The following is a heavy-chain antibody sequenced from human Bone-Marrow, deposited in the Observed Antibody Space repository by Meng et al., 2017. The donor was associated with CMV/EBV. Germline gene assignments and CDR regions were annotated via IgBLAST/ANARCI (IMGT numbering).Heavy chain of an antibody. CDR3: AKGGGSGYSN. CDR2: ISGSGGST. CDR1: GFTFSTYA. D-gene: IGHD3-3*01. Sequence: LSCEASGFTFSTYAMTWVRQAPGKGLEWVSGISGSGGSTYYTDSVKGRFTISRDNSKNTLYLQMNSLRAEDTAVYYCAKGGGSGYSNWGQGTLVTVSS. V-gene: IGHV3-23*01. J-gene: IGHJ4*02.